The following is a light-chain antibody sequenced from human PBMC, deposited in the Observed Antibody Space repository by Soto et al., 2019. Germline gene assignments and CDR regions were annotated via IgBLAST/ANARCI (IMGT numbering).Light chain of an antibody. J-gene: IGKJ1*01. V-gene: IGKV1-5*03. Sequence: DIQMTQSPSTLSASVGDIVTITFRASQNINEYLAWYQQKPGKAPKLLIYMASSLESEVPSRFSGSGSGTEFTLTISSLQPDDSATYYCQHHDSYSPSWPFGQGTKVDIK. CDR2: MAS. CDR3: QHHDSYSPSWP. CDR1: QNINEY.